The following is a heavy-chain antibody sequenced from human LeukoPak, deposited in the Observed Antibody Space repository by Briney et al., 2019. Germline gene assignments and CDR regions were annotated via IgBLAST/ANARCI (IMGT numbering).Heavy chain of an antibody. V-gene: IGHV3-74*01. CDR3: AAYDSSGYASKYFQH. CDR1: GFTFSTYW. CDR2: INGDGSST. J-gene: IGHJ1*01. Sequence: GGSLRLSCAASGFTFSTYWMHWVRQAPGKGLVWVSRINGDGSSTNYADSVKGRSTISRDNPKNTLYLQINSLRAEGTAVYYCAAYDSSGYASKYFQHWGQGTLVTVSS. D-gene: IGHD3-22*01.